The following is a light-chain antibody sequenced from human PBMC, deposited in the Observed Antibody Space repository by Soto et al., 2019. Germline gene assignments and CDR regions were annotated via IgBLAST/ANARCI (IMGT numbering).Light chain of an antibody. Sequence: SYELTQPPSVSVAPGQTARITCGGTNIGRKSVHWYQQKPGQAPVVVVYDDSDRPSGIPERFSVSNYGNTAAMTISRVEAADEADYYCQLWDSNSDPVVFGGWTQLTVL. J-gene: IGLJ2*01. V-gene: IGLV3-21*02. CDR3: QLWDSNSDPVV. CDR1: NIGRKS. CDR2: DDS.